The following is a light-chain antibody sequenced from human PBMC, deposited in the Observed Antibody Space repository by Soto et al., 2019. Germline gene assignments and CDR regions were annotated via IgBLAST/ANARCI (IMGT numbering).Light chain of an antibody. CDR2: LVS. CDR3: MQALQTPRT. CDR1: QSLLHSNGYNY. V-gene: IGKV2-28*01. J-gene: IGKJ1*01. Sequence: DIVMTQSPLSLPFTPGEPASISCRSSQSLLHSNGYNYLDWYLQKPGQSPQLLIYLVSNRASGVPDRFSGSGSGTDVTLKISRVEAEDVGVYYCMQALQTPRTFGQGTKVEIK.